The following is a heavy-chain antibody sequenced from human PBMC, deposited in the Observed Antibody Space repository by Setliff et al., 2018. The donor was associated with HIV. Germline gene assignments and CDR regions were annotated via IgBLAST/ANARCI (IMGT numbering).Heavy chain of an antibody. CDR1: GYIFSGYY. J-gene: IGHJ6*03. CDR3: ARDGYYNSWSGYGYYYYYMDA. V-gene: IGHV1-46*01. D-gene: IGHD3-3*01. Sequence: GASVKVSCKASGYIFSGYYLHWVRQAPGQGLEWMGMINPSGASTIYAQKFQGRVTMTGDTSTSTVYMELSSLRSEDTAVYYCARDGYYNSWSGYGYYYYYMDAWGKGTTVTVSS. CDR2: INPSGAST.